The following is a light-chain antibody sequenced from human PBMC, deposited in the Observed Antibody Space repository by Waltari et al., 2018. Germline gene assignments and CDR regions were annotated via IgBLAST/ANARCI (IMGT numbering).Light chain of an antibody. CDR3: HQADSFPIT. CDR2: TAS. J-gene: IGKJ5*01. Sequence: DIQMTQSPSSVSASVGDRVTITCRASQNIRIWLAWYQQKPGKAPKLLISTASNLQSGVPSRFSGSGSGTEFTLTISALQPEDFATYFCHQADSFPITFGQGTRLEIK. CDR1: QNIRIW. V-gene: IGKV1-12*01.